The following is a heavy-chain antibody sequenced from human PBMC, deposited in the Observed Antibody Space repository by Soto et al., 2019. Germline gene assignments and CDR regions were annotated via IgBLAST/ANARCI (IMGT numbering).Heavy chain of an antibody. Sequence: PSETLSLTCAVYGGSFSGYYWSWIRQPPGKGLEWTGEINHSGSTNYIPSLKSRVTISVDTSKNQFSLKLSSVTAADTAVYYCARRQQYRIYYYYGMDVWGQGTTVTVSS. CDR1: GGSFSGYY. CDR2: INHSGST. J-gene: IGHJ6*02. D-gene: IGHD4-4*01. V-gene: IGHV4-34*01. CDR3: ARRQQYRIYYYYGMDV.